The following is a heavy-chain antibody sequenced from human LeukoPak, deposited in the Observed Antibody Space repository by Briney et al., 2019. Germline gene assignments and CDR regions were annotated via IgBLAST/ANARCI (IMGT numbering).Heavy chain of an antibody. D-gene: IGHD4-23*01. Sequence: KTGGSLRLSCAASGFTFSSYSMNWVRQAPGKGLEWVSSISSSSSYIYYADSVKGRFTISRDNAKKSLSLQMNSLRAEDTAVYYCARDGDTVLTRGYYYYMDVWGKGTTLTVSS. J-gene: IGHJ6*03. V-gene: IGHV3-21*01. CDR1: GFTFSSYS. CDR3: ARDGDTVLTRGYYYYMDV. CDR2: ISSSSSYI.